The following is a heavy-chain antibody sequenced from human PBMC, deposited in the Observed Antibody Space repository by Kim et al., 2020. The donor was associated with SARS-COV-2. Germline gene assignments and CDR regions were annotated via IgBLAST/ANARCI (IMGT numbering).Heavy chain of an antibody. Sequence: NPSLKSRVTISVDTSKNQFSLKLSSVTAADTAVYYCARAYSSSWYRLFDYWGQGTLVTVSS. D-gene: IGHD6-13*01. J-gene: IGHJ4*02. V-gene: IGHV4-39*01. CDR3: ARAYSSSWYRLFDY.